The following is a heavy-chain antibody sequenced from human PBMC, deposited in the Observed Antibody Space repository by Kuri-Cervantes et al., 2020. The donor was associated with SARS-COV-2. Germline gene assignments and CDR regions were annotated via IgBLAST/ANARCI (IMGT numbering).Heavy chain of an antibody. V-gene: IGHV3-53*01. D-gene: IGHD2-2*01. CDR2: IYSGGST. CDR3: ARVIVVVPAAVGAGWYFDL. CDR1: GFTVSSNY. Sequence: GESLKISCAASGFTVSSNYMSWVRPAPGKGLEWVSVIYSGGSTYYADSVKGRFTISRDNSKNTLYLQMNSLRAEDTAVYYCARVIVVVPAAVGAGWYFDLWGRGTLVTVSS. J-gene: IGHJ2*01.